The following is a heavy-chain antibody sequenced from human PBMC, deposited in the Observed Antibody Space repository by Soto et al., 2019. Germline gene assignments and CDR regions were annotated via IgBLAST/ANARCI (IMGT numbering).Heavy chain of an antibody. CDR1: GDSVSSSNYY. J-gene: IGHJ1*01. V-gene: IGHV4-39*01. CDR3: ATYRA. D-gene: IGHD3-16*02. CDR2: ILHGGNT. Sequence: SETLSLTCTVSGDSVSSSNYYWGWIRHPPGRGQEWIGSILHGGNTYYNTSLKSRVTISVDTSKIQFSLKLIFVTAADTAVYYCATYRAWGQGTLVTVSS.